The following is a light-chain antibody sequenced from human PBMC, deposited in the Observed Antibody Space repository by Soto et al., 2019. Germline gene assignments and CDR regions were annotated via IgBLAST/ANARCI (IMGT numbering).Light chain of an antibody. V-gene: IGKV1-13*02. CDR1: QGISSA. Sequence: AIQLTQSPSSLSASVGDRVTITCRASQGISSALAWYQQKPGKPPKLLIYDASSLESGVPSRFSGSGSGTDFTLTITCVQPEDFATYYCQQFNAYPLTFGGGTKVEIK. CDR3: QQFNAYPLT. CDR2: DAS. J-gene: IGKJ4*01.